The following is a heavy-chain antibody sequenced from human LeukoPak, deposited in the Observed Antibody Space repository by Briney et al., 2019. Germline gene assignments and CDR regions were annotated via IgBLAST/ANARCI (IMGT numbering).Heavy chain of an antibody. CDR3: AKDLDSSGYYYSAFDI. D-gene: IGHD3-22*01. CDR2: ISYDGSNK. CDR1: RFTFSSYG. J-gene: IGHJ3*02. V-gene: IGHV3-30*18. Sequence: GGSLRLSCAASRFTFSSYGMHWVRQAPGKGLEWVAVISYDGSNKYYADSVKGRFTISRDNSKNTLYLQMNSLRAEDTAVYYCAKDLDSSGYYYSAFDIWGQGTMVTVSS.